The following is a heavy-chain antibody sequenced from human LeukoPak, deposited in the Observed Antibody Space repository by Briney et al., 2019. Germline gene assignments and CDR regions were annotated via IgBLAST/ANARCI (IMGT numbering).Heavy chain of an antibody. Sequence: SETLSLTCAVYGGSFSGYYWSWIRQPPGKGLEWIGEINHSGSTNYNPSLKSRVTISVDTSKNQFSLKLSSVTAADTAVYYCARGLEGIDYWGQGTLVTVSS. CDR2: INHSGST. CDR3: ARGLEGIDY. CDR1: GGSFSGYY. D-gene: IGHD3-3*01. J-gene: IGHJ4*02. V-gene: IGHV4-34*01.